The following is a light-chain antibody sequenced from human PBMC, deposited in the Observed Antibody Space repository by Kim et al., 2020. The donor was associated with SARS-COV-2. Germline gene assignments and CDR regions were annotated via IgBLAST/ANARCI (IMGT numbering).Light chain of an antibody. Sequence: DIQMTQSPSSLSASVGDKVTITCRSSYSINNHLNWYQQKLGKAPKLLIYAASNLQAGVPSRFSGSGSGTVFTLTISSLQPEDFATYYCQQSYNRRVTFGQGTRLDIK. CDR1: YSINNH. V-gene: IGKV1-39*01. CDR3: QQSYNRRVT. J-gene: IGKJ5*01. CDR2: AAS.